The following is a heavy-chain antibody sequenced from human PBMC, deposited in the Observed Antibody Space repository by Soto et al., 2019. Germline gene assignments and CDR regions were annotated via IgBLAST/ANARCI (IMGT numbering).Heavy chain of an antibody. CDR3: AKDGLFPPDYYGSGSHTFFDY. CDR1: GLTFSSYA. CDR2: ISGSGGST. J-gene: IGHJ4*02. Sequence: PGGSLRLSCAASGLTFSSYAMSWVRQAPGKGLEWVSAISGSGGSTYYADSVKGRFTISRDNSKNTLYLQMNSLRAEDTAVYYCAKDGLFPPDYYGSGSHTFFDYWGQGTLVTVSS. V-gene: IGHV3-23*01. D-gene: IGHD3-10*01.